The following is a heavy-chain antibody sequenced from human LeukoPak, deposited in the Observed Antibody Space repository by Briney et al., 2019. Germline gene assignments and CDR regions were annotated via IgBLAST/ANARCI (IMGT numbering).Heavy chain of an antibody. CDR3: ARDPYGGMDV. Sequence: PGGSLRLSCAASGFTFSSYEMNWVRQAPGKGLEWVSYISSSGSTIYYADSVKGRFTISRDNAKNSLYLQMNSLRAEDTAVYYCARDPYGGMDVRGKGTTVTVSS. J-gene: IGHJ6*04. CDR2: ISSSGSTI. D-gene: IGHD2-21*01. V-gene: IGHV3-48*03. CDR1: GFTFSSYE.